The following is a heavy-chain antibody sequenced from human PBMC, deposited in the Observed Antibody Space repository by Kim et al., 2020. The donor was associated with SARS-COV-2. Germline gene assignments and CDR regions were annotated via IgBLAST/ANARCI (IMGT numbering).Heavy chain of an antibody. Sequence: KSRVTISVDTSKNQFSLKLSSVTAADTAVYYCARTRAYYDSSGIKGTFDYWGQGTLVTVSS. J-gene: IGHJ4*02. D-gene: IGHD3-22*01. CDR3: ARTRAYYDSSGIKGTFDY. V-gene: IGHV4-59*01.